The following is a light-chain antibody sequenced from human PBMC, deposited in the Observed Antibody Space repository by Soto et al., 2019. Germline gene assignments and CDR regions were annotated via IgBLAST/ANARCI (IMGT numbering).Light chain of an antibody. CDR1: RSVSSN. J-gene: IGKJ5*01. CDR2: GAS. CDR3: QQYSSWPPIT. V-gene: IGKV3-15*01. Sequence: EIVLTQSPGTLSLSPGETATLSCRASRSVSSNYLAWYQQRPGQAPSLLIYGASTRATGIPARFSGSGSGTEFTLTISSLQSEDFAVYYCQQYSSWPPITFGQGTRLEIK.